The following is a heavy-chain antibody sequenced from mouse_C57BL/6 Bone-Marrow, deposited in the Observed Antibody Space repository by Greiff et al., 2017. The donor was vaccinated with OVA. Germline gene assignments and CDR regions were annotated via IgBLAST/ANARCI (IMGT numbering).Heavy chain of an antibody. D-gene: IGHD1-1*01. CDR2: ILPGSGST. Sequence: QVQLQQSGAELMKPGASVKLSCKATGYTFTGYWIEWVKQRPGHGLEWIGEILPGSGSTNHNEKFKGKATFTADTSSNTAYMQLSSLTTEDSAIYYCARCGDTTVVADYAMDYWGQGTSVTVSS. V-gene: IGHV1-9*01. J-gene: IGHJ4*01. CDR1: GYTFTGYW. CDR3: ARCGDTTVVADYAMDY.